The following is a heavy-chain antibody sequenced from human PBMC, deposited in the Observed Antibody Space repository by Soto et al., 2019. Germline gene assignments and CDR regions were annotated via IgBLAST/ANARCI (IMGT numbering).Heavy chain of an antibody. CDR1: VYSMTVDL. CDR3: ARKDYYGAGIYYFDH. CDR2: INVANGDT. V-gene: IGHV1-3*01. J-gene: IGHJ4*02. D-gene: IGHD3-10*01. Sequence: KTFVYSMTVDLRRCRSINQTQRLEWIGWINVANGDTGYSQKFQGRVTVTRDTSAGTVYMEVSSLTSEDTAVYYCARKDYYGAGIYYFDHWGKGTLVTVFS.